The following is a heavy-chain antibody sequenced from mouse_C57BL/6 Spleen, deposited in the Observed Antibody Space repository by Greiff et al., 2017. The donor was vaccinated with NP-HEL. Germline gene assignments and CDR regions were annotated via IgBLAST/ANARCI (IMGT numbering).Heavy chain of an antibody. D-gene: IGHD2-5*01. CDR3: ARWDSNFYYAMDY. CDR1: GYTFTSYW. Sequence: VQVVESGAELAKPGASVKLSCKASGYTFTSYWMHWVKQRPGQGLEWIGYINPSSGYTKYNQKFKDKATLTADKSSSTAYMQLSSLTYEDSAVYYCARWDSNFYYAMDYWGQGTSVTVSS. V-gene: IGHV1-7*01. CDR2: INPSSGYT. J-gene: IGHJ4*01.